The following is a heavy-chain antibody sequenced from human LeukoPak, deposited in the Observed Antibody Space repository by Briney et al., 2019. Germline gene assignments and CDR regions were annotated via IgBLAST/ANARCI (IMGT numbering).Heavy chain of an antibody. CDR2: ISYDGSNK. V-gene: IGHV3-30-3*01. D-gene: IGHD2-21*02. J-gene: IGHJ3*02. CDR3: ARAYCGGDCYPSGADAFDI. Sequence: PGRSLRLSCAASGFTFSSYAMHWVRQAPRKGLEWVSVISYDGSNKYYADPVKGRFTISRDNSKNTLYLQMNSLRAEDTAVYYCARAYCGGDCYPSGADAFDIWGQGTMVTVSS. CDR1: GFTFSSYA.